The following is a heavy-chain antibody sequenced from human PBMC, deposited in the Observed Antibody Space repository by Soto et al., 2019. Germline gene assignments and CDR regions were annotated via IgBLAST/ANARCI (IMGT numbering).Heavy chain of an antibody. D-gene: IGHD5-18*01. CDR3: ARDPGAIQLQEGGRYGMDV. CDR2: IIPIFGTA. Sequence: QVQLVQSGAEVKKPGSSVKVSCKASGGTFSSYAISWVRQAPGQGLEWMGGIIPIFGTANYAQKFQGRVTITADKSTSTAYMELSSLRSEDTAVYYCARDPGAIQLQEGGRYGMDVWGQGTTVTVSS. J-gene: IGHJ6*02. CDR1: GGTFSSYA. V-gene: IGHV1-69*06.